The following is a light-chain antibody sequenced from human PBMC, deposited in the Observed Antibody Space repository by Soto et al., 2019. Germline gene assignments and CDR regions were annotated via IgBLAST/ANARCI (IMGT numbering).Light chain of an antibody. CDR2: CES. CDR3: QQYYETPWT. V-gene: IGKV4-1*01. Sequence: DIVMTQSPDSLTVSLGERATINCKSSQSVLYSSNNKNFLALYQQKPGQHPKLLIYCESTRESGVPDRFSGSGSGTDFTLAISSLHAEDVAVYSCQQYYETPWTFGHGTKLESK. J-gene: IGKJ2*01. CDR1: QSVLYSSNNKNF.